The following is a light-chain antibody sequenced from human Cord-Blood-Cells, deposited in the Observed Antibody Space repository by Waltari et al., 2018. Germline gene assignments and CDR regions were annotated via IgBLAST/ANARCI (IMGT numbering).Light chain of an antibody. J-gene: IGKJ4*02. CDR3: MQALQTPLT. CDR1: QSLLHSNGYNY. CDR2: LGS. Sequence: DFVMTQSPLSLPVTPGEPASISCRSSQSLLHSNGYNYLDWYLQKPGQPPQLLLYLGSNRASGVPDRFSGSGSGTDFTLKISTVEARNVGVYYCMQALQTPLTFGGGTKVEIK. V-gene: IGKV2-28*01.